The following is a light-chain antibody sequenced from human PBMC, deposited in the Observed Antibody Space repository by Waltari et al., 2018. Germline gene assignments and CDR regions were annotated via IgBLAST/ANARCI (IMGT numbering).Light chain of an antibody. CDR2: GAS. CDR3: QQSNNWPET. V-gene: IGKV3-15*01. J-gene: IGKJ1*01. Sequence: EIVMTQFPATLFVSPGERASLSCRATERVSSKLAWYQQKPGQAPRLLIYGASTRATGIPARFSGSGSGTEFTLTISSLQSEDFAVYYCQQSNNWPETFGQGTRVEIK. CDR1: ERVSSK.